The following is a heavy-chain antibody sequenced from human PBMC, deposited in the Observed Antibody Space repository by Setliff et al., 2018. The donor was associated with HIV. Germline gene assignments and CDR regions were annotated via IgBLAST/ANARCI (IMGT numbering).Heavy chain of an antibody. J-gene: IGHJ4*02. CDR3: AKELAARGLGYFDS. V-gene: IGHV3-23*01. Sequence: PGGSLRLSCAASGFTFSNYAMSWVRQAPGEGLEWVSAILSTGERTFYADSVKGRFTISRDNSKNTVYLQMNSLRAEDTAEYYCAKELAARGLGYFDSWGRGILVTVSS. CDR1: GFTFSNYA. CDR2: ILSTGERT. D-gene: IGHD3-22*01.